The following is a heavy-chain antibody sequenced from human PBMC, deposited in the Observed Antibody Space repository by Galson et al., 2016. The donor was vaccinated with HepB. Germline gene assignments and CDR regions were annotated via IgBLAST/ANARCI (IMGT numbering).Heavy chain of an antibody. CDR1: GGSISSTTYY. D-gene: IGHD2-21*01. CDR2: INYSGDT. V-gene: IGHV4-39*01. Sequence: SETLSLTCSVSGGSISSTTYYWVWIRQSPGKGPEWIGSINYSGDTYYDESLKSRVTISVDTSKSQFSLRLRSVTAAATAVYYCASIVVVSSAPTNYFDYWGQGMLVTVSS. CDR3: ASIVVVSSAPTNYFDY. J-gene: IGHJ4*02.